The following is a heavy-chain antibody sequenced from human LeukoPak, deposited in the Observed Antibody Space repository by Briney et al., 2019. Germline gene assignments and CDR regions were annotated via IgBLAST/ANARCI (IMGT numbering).Heavy chain of an antibody. V-gene: IGHV4-39*01. CDR1: GGSISSSSYY. D-gene: IGHD6-19*01. J-gene: IGHJ3*02. CDR2: IYDSGST. Sequence: PSETLSLTCTVSGGSISSSSYYWGWIRQPPGKGLEWIGSIYDSGSTYYNPSLKSRVTISVDTFKNQFSLKLSSVTAADTAVYYCASGLGSGWSPHDAFDIWGQGTMVTVSS. CDR3: ASGLGSGWSPHDAFDI.